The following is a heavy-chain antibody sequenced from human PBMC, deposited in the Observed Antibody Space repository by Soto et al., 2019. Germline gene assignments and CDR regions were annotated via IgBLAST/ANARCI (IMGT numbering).Heavy chain of an antibody. D-gene: IGHD1-26*01. Sequence: VQLLESGGGLVQPGGSLRLSCEASGFTFSNYAMSWVRQAPGEGPEWVSTIGGGDDIFYEDSVKGRFTISRDDSKNTIYLQMDNLRVEDTAIYFCAKDSVSYNRIYDAFDIWGQGTVVTISS. J-gene: IGHJ3*02. CDR3: AKDSVSYNRIYDAFDI. V-gene: IGHV3-23*01. CDR2: IGGGDDI. CDR1: GFTFSNYA.